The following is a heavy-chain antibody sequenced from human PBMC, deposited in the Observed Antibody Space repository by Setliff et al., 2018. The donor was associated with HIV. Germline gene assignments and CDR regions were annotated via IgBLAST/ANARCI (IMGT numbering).Heavy chain of an antibody. CDR1: GYTFTGYY. J-gene: IGHJ4*02. CDR3: AADNYNCNSFDS. V-gene: IGHV1-2*02. D-gene: IGHD3-3*01. Sequence: ASVKVSCKASGYTFTGYYMHWVRQAPGQGLEWMGWINPNSGGTDYAQKFQGRVTMSRDTSFTTAYLELSRLGSDDTAVYYCAADNYNCNSFDSWGQGSLVTVSS. CDR2: INPNSGGT.